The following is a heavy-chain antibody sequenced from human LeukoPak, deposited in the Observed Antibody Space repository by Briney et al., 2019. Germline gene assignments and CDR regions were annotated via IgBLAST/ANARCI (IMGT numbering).Heavy chain of an antibody. CDR3: AAEGGGGYYDFWSGYSGRGFDY. J-gene: IGHJ4*02. Sequence: GGSLRLSCAASGFTFSSYSMNWVRQAPGKGLEWVSSISSSSSYIYYADSVKGRFTISRDNAKNSLYLQMNSLRAEDTVVYYCAAEGGGGYYDFWSGYSGRGFDYWGQGTLVTVSS. D-gene: IGHD3-3*01. CDR2: ISSSSSYI. V-gene: IGHV3-21*01. CDR1: GFTFSSYS.